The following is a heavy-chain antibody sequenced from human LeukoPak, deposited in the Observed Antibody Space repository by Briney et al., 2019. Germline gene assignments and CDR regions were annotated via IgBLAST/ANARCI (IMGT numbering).Heavy chain of an antibody. CDR3: ARGPDVVVPAAPFDY. Sequence: GGSLRLSCAASGFAFRSYGMHWVRQAPGKGLEWVAVISYDGSNKYYADSVKGRFTISRDNSKNTLFLQMNSLRDEDTAVYYCARGPDVVVPAAPFDYWGQGTLVTVSS. CDR1: GFAFRSYG. CDR2: ISYDGSNK. V-gene: IGHV3-30*03. D-gene: IGHD2-2*01. J-gene: IGHJ4*02.